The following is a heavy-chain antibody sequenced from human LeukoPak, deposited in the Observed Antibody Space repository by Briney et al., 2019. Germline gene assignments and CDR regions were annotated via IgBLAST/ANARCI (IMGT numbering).Heavy chain of an antibody. D-gene: IGHD2-2*01. Sequence: AGGSLRLSCAASGFTFSSSGMHWVRQAPGKGLEWVAFIRYDGSNKYYADSVKGRFTISRDNSKNTLYLQMNSLRAEDTAVYYCAKPYCTSTSCYFIFDYWGQGTLVTVSS. CDR1: GFTFSSSG. CDR3: AKPYCTSTSCYFIFDY. J-gene: IGHJ4*02. CDR2: IRYDGSNK. V-gene: IGHV3-30*02.